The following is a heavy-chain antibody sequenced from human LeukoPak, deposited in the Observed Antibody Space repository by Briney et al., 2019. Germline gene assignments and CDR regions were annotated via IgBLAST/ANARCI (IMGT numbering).Heavy chain of an antibody. D-gene: IGHD6-13*01. V-gene: IGHV1-18*01. Sequence: ASVRVSCKASGYTFRNYGILWVRQAPGQGLEWMGWVSPYNDNTNYAQNFQGRVTMTTDTSTNLAYMEPRSLRYDDTAVYYCARAPGIAAAGTHFDFWGQGTLVTVSS. J-gene: IGHJ4*02. CDR3: ARAPGIAAAGTHFDF. CDR1: GYTFRNYG. CDR2: VSPYNDNT.